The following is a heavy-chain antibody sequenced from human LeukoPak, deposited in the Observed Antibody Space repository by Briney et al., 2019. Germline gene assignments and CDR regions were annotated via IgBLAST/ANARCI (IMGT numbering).Heavy chain of an antibody. J-gene: IGHJ4*02. CDR1: GVSVSTSH. CDR2: LSYTGKT. Sequence: SETLSLTCNVSGVSVSTSHWNWIRQRPGKGLEWIGCLSYTGKTDYNPSLKSRVSISRGSSNNHFSLKLTSVTAADTAVYYCSEGYFEPFDHWGEGILVTVS. D-gene: IGHD2/OR15-2a*01. CDR3: SEGYFEPFDH. V-gene: IGHV4-59*02.